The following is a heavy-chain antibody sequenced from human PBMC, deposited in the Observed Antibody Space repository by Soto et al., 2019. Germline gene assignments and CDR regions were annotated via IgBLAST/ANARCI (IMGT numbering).Heavy chain of an antibody. V-gene: IGHV3-30*18. CDR2: ISYDGSNK. CDR1: GFTFSSYG. CDR3: AKAGPILLWFGELSNFDY. D-gene: IGHD3-10*01. Sequence: GGSLRLSCAASGFTFSSYGMHWVRQAPGKGLEWVAVISYDGSNKYYADSVKGRFTISRDNSKNTLYLQMNSLRAEDTAVYYCAKAGPILLWFGELSNFDYWGQGTLVTVSS. J-gene: IGHJ4*02.